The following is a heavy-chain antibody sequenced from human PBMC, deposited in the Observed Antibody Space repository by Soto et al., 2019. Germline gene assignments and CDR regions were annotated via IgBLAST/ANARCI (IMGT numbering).Heavy chain of an antibody. CDR1: GFTFSDYY. CDR2: ISSSGSYT. D-gene: IGHD2-15*01. V-gene: IGHV3-11*06. Sequence: QVQLVESGGGLVKPGGSLRLSCAVSGFTFSDYYMSWIRQAPGKGLEWVSYISSSGSYTNYADSVKGRFTISRDNAKNSLYLQMNSLRAEDTAVYYCAHVKTYCSGGTCSLYYFDYWGQGTLVTVSS. CDR3: AHVKTYCSGGTCSLYYFDY. J-gene: IGHJ4*02.